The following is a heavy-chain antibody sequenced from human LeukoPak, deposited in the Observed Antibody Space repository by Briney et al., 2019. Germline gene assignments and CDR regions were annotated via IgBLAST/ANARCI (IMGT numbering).Heavy chain of an antibody. CDR3: AGGPTDYSSGYYSDAFDI. Sequence: GGSLRLSCAASGFTFSSYAMSWVRQAPGKGLEWVSAISGSGGSTYYADSVKGRFTISRDNSKNTLYLQMNSLRAEDTAVYYCAGGPTDYSSGYYSDAFDIWGQGTMVTVSS. J-gene: IGHJ3*02. CDR1: GFTFSSYA. CDR2: ISGSGGST. D-gene: IGHD3-22*01. V-gene: IGHV3-23*01.